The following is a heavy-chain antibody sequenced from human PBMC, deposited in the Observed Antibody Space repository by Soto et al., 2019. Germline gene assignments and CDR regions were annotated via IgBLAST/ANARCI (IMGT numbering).Heavy chain of an antibody. Sequence: QVQLEQSGAEVKKPGCSLKVSCKATGGTFNKYAISWVRQAPGQGLEWMAGMIPVYGTPNYAERFQDRVTIIADESTTSAYMEVNSLTTEDTAIYYCSIVTAYGMDVWGPGTTVIVSS. CDR2: MIPVYGTP. CDR3: SIVTAYGMDV. D-gene: IGHD2-15*01. V-gene: IGHV1-69*01. J-gene: IGHJ6*02. CDR1: GGTFNKYA.